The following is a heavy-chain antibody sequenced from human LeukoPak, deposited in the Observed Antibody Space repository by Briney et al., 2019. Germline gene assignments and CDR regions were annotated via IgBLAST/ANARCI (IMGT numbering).Heavy chain of an antibody. CDR1: GGSISSYC. D-gene: IGHD2-21*02. V-gene: IGHV4-59*01. CDR2: IYDSGST. CDR3: AREAYCGGDCYSGFDY. Sequence: SETLSLTCTVSGGSISSYCWSWIRQPPGKGLEWIGYIYDSGSTNYNPSLKSRVTISVDTSKNRFSLKLSSVTAADTAVYYCAREAYCGGDCYSGFDYWGQGTLVTISS. J-gene: IGHJ4*02.